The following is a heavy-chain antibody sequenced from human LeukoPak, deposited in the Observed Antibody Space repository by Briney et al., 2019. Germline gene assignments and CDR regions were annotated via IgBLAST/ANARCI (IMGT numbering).Heavy chain of an antibody. J-gene: IGHJ4*02. Sequence: GGSLRLSCAASGFTFSSYGMHWVRQAPGKGLEWVAVISYDGSNKYYADSVKGRFTISRDNSKNTLYLQMNSLRAEDTAVYYCAKERLRYSSSWYYFDYWGQGTLVTVSS. V-gene: IGHV3-30*18. CDR3: AKERLRYSSSWYYFDY. D-gene: IGHD6-13*01. CDR2: ISYDGSNK. CDR1: GFTFSSYG.